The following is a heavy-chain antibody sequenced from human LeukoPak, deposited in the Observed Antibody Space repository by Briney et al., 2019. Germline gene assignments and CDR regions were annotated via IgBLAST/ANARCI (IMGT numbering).Heavy chain of an antibody. J-gene: IGHJ5*02. CDR2: TYYRSKWYN. V-gene: IGHV6-1*01. Sequence: SQTLSLTCAISEDSLSSNSAAWNWIRQSPSRGLECLGRTYYRSKWYNDYAVSVKSRITINPDTSKNQFSLQLNSVTPEDTAVYYCAREGYSSSWPHYNWFDPWGQGTLVTVSS. CDR1: EDSLSSNSAA. CDR3: AREGYSSSWPHYNWFDP. D-gene: IGHD6-13*01.